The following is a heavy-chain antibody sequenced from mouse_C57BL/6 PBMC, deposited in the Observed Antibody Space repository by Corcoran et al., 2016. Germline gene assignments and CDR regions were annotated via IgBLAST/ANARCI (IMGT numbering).Heavy chain of an antibody. V-gene: IGHV1-80*01. CDR2: IYPGDGDT. J-gene: IGHJ3*01. Sequence: VQLQQSGPELVKPGASVKISCKASGYAFSSYWMNWVKQRPGKGLEWIGQIYPGDGDTNYNGKFKGKATLTADKSSSTAYMQLSSLTSEDSAVYFCARSGYYPAWFAYWGQGTLVTVSA. CDR1: GYAFSSYW. D-gene: IGHD2-3*01. CDR3: ARSGYYPAWFAY.